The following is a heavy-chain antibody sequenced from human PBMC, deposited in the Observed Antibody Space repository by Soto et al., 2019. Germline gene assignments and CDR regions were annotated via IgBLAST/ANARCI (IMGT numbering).Heavy chain of an antibody. Sequence: GGSLRLSCAASGFTFSSYGMHWVRQAPGKGLEWVAVISYDGSNKYYADSVKGRFTISRDNSKNTLYLQMNSLRAEDTAVYYCAKGVLEWLLPDEYYDISLPTFDYWGQGTLVTVSS. CDR1: GFTFSSYG. CDR2: ISYDGSNK. D-gene: IGHD3-3*01. V-gene: IGHV3-30*18. CDR3: AKGVLEWLLPDEYYDISLPTFDY. J-gene: IGHJ4*02.